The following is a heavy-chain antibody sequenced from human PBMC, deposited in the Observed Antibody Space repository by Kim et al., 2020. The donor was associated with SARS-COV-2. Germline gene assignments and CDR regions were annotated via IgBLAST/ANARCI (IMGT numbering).Heavy chain of an antibody. CDR1: GGSISSSSYY. Sequence: SETLSLTCTVSGGSISSSSYYWGWIRQPPGKGVEWIGSIYDSGSTYYNPSLKSRVTTSVDTSKNQFSLRLSSVTAADTAVYYCARHVSAPGGYCSSTSCPGGSWYFEPWGRGTLVTVSS. CDR3: ARHVSAPGGYCSSTSCPGGSWYFEP. J-gene: IGHJ2*01. D-gene: IGHD2-2*01. V-gene: IGHV4-39*01. CDR2: IYDSGST.